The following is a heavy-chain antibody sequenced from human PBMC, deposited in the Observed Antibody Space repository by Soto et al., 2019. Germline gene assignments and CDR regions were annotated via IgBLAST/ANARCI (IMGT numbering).Heavy chain of an antibody. Sequence: SETLYLTRAVSCDSINSSNWWNWVRQAAGKGLEWIGQISHSGGTNDNPSLTSRVNKSVDKSKSPFSLKLTSVTGADTAVYYCAASHFWRGPWTATSLEYWGQGTLV. CDR2: ISHSGGT. D-gene: IGHD3-3*02. J-gene: IGHJ4*02. V-gene: IGHV4-4*02. CDR3: AASHFWRGPWTATSLEY. CDR1: CDSINSSNW.